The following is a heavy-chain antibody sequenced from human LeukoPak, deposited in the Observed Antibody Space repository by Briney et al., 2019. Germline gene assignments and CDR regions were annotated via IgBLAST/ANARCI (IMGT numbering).Heavy chain of an antibody. J-gene: IGHJ4*02. CDR2: ISYDGSNK. V-gene: IGHV3-30-3*01. D-gene: IGHD3-22*01. CDR3: ARERGYYYDSSGYSTDY. Sequence: GGSLRLSCAASGFTFSSYAMHWVRQAPGKGLEWVAVISYDGSNKYYADSVKGRFTISRGNSKNTLYLQMNSLRAEDTAVYYCARERGYYYDSSGYSTDYWGQGTLVTVSS. CDR1: GFTFSSYA.